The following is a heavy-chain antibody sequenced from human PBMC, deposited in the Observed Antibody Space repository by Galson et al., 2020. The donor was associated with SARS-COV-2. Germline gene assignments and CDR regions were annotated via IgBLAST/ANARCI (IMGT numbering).Heavy chain of an antibody. CDR1: GFTFENHA. J-gene: IGHJ4*02. V-gene: IGHV3-33*01. CDR3: ARDGQLSSGWAFDY. CDR2: IFYDGSNK. D-gene: IGHD6-19*01. Sequence: GELDAGGSLRLSCAAPGFTFENHAMHWVRQAPGKGLEWVAQIFYDGSNKYYLDSVKGRFTISRDNSENTVSLQMDNLRAEDTAVYFCARDGQLSSGWAFDYWGQGTLVTVSS.